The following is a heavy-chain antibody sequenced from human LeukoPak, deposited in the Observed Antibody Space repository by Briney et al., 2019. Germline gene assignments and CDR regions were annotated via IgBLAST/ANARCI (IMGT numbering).Heavy chain of an antibody. CDR2: INHSGST. CDR3: ARTGLANYFDY. V-gene: IGHV4-34*01. CDR1: GGSFSGYY. Sequence: SETLSLTCAVYGGSFSGYYWSWIRQPPGKGLEWIGEINHSGSTNYNPSLKSRVTISVDTSKNQFSLKLSSVTAADTAVYYCARTGLANYFDYWGQGTLVTVSS. J-gene: IGHJ4*02.